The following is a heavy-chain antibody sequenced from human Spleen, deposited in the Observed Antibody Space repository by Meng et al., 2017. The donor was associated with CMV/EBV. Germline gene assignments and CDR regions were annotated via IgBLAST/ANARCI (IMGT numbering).Heavy chain of an antibody. D-gene: IGHD2-21*02. CDR2: FDPEDGET. CDR3: VTDDLCSGGDCSVGY. J-gene: IGHJ4*02. V-gene: IGHV1-24*01. CDR1: GYNIIELS. Sequence: ASVKVSCKVSGYNIIELSMQWVRQAPGKGLEWMGGFDPEDGETIYAQKFKGRVSLTEDTSTNTAYMELSGLISADTAVYYCVTDDLCSGGDCSVGYWGQGVLVTVSS.